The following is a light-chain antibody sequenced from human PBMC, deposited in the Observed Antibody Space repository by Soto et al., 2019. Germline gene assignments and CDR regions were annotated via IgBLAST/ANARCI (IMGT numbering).Light chain of an antibody. CDR3: SSYTSSSTLRV. CDR2: EVS. Sequence: QSVLTQPASVSGSPGQSITISCTGTSSDVGGYNYVSWYQQHPGKAPKLMIYEVSNRPSGVSNRFSGSKSGNTASLTISGLQAEDEADHYCSSYTSSSTLRVFGTGTKVTVL. V-gene: IGLV2-14*01. CDR1: SSDVGGYNY. J-gene: IGLJ1*01.